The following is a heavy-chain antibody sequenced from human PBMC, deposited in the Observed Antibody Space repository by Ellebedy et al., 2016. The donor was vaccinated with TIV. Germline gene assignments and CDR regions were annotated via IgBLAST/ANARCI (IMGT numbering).Heavy chain of an antibody. J-gene: IGHJ6*03. Sequence: GESLKISCAASGFVFSSYWMTWIRQAPGKGLEWVANIYQDGSEKYYVESVRGRSTISRDNAKNLLYLHMYTLGAEDTAVYYCARGGAYGDYVPYYFYMDVWGKGTTVIVSS. D-gene: IGHD5-12*01. CDR1: GFVFSSYW. CDR3: ARGGAYGDYVPYYFYMDV. V-gene: IGHV3-7*01. CDR2: IYQDGSEK.